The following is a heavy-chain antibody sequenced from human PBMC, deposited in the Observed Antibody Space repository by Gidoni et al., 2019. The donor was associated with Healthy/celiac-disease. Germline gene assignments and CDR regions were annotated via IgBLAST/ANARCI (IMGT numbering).Heavy chain of an antibody. CDR1: GFTFSTYE. CDR2: ISSSGSTI. D-gene: IGHD7-27*01. J-gene: IGHJ6*02. CDR3: ARYLVTGDSIYYYYGMDV. Sequence: EVQLVESGGGLVQPGGSRRLTCAASGFTFSTYEMNWVRQAPGKGLEWISYISSSGSTIYYADSVKGRFTISRDNAKNSLYLQMSSLRAEDTAVYYCARYLVTGDSIYYYYGMDVWGQGTTVTVSS. V-gene: IGHV3-48*03.